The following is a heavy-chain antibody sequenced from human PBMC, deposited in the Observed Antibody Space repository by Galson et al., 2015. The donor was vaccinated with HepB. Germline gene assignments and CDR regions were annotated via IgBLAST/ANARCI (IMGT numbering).Heavy chain of an antibody. CDR2: IWYDGSNK. Sequence: SLRLSCAASGFTFSSYGMHWVRQAPGKGLEWVAVIWYDGSNKYYADSVKGRFTISRGNPKNTLYLQMNSLRAEDTAVYYWARDPARGVFNPRVGVWGQGTTVPVSS. J-gene: IGHJ6*02. V-gene: IGHV3-33*08. CDR1: GFTFSSYG. CDR3: ARDPARGVFNPRVGV. D-gene: IGHD3-10*01.